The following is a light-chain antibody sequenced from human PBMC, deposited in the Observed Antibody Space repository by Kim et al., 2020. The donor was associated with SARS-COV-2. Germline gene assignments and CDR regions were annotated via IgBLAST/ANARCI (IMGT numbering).Light chain of an antibody. CDR3: QQYNNWPPMT. CDR1: QSVSSN. CDR2: GAS. V-gene: IGKV3-15*01. J-gene: IGKJ1*01. Sequence: IVMTQSPATLPVSPGERATLSCRASQSVSSNLVWYQQKPGQAPRLLIYGASTRATGIPARISGSGSGTEFTLTISSLQSEDFAVYYCQQYNNWPPMTFGQGTKVDIK.